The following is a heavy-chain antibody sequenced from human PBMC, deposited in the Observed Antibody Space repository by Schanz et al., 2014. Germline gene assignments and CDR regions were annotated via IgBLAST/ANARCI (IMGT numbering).Heavy chain of an antibody. D-gene: IGHD2-15*01. CDR2: ISGTTTYT. CDR1: GFTFSDYY. V-gene: IGHV3-11*06. J-gene: IGHJ4*02. Sequence: GQLAESGGGLVQPGGSLRLSCAASGFTFSDYYMSWIRQAPGKGLEWVSYISGTTTYTNYADSVKGRFTISRDNAKNSLYLQMNTLRAEDTAVYYCARDRGYCSGGSCLTFDYWGQGTLVTVST. CDR3: ARDRGYCSGGSCLTFDY.